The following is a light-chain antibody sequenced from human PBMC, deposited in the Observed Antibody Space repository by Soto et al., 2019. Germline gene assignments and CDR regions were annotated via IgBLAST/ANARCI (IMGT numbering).Light chain of an antibody. CDR1: QSVSSN. CDR3: HQYDDWPLT. J-gene: IGKJ4*01. CDR2: GAS. V-gene: IGKV3-15*01. Sequence: EIVMTQSPATLSASPGERGTLSCRASQSVSSNLAWYQQKPGQAPRLLIYGASTRATGIPVRFSGSGSGREFTLTISSLQSEDFAVYYCHQYDDWPLTVGEGTKVEI.